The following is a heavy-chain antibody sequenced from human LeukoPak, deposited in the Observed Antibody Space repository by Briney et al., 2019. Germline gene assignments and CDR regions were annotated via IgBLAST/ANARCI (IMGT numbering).Heavy chain of an antibody. D-gene: IGHD3-9*01. V-gene: IGHV4-59*01. J-gene: IGHJ4*02. CDR3: ARVGDYDILTGYPYYFDY. CDR2: IYYSGST. CDR1: GGSLSSYY. Sequence: PSETLSLTCTVSGGSLSSYYWSWIRQPPGKGLEWIGYIYYSGSTNYNPSLKSRVTISVDTSKNQFSLKLSSVTAADTAVYYCARVGDYDILTGYPYYFDYWGQGTLVTVSS.